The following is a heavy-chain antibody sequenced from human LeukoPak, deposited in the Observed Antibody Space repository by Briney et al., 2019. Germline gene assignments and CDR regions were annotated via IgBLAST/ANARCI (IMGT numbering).Heavy chain of an antibody. J-gene: IGHJ2*01. D-gene: IGHD4-17*01. CDR1: GGSISVYY. CDR2: IYYSGST. CDR3: ARHVLDYGDYWHFDL. V-gene: IGHV4-59*08. Sequence: PSETLSLTCTVSGGSISVYYWSWIRQPPGKGLEWIGYIYYSGSTNYNPSLKSRVAISVDTSKNQFSLKLRSVTAADTAVYYCARHVLDYGDYWHFDLWGRGTLVTVSS.